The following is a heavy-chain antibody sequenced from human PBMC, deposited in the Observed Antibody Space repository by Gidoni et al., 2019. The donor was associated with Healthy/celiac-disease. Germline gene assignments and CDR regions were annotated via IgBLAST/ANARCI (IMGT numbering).Heavy chain of an antibody. D-gene: IGHD2-2*01. CDR2: ST. Sequence: STYYNPSLKSRVTISVDTSKNQFSLKLSSVTAADTAVYYCARKLGYCSSTSCYDAFDIWGQGTMVTVSS. J-gene: IGHJ3*02. CDR3: ARKLGYCSSTSCYDAFDI. V-gene: IGHV4-39*01.